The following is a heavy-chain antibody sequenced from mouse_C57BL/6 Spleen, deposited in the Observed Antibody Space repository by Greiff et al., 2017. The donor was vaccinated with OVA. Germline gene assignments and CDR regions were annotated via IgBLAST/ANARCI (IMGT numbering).Heavy chain of an antibody. CDR2: IRSKSNNYAT. Sequence: EVKVVESGGGLVQPKGSLKLSCAASGFSFNTYAMNWVRQAPGKGLEWVARIRSKSNNYATYYADSVKDRFTISRDDSESMLYLQMNNLKTEDTAMYYCVPITTVVSYWGQGTLVTVSA. J-gene: IGHJ3*01. V-gene: IGHV10-1*01. CDR1: GFSFNTYA. CDR3: VPITTVVSY. D-gene: IGHD1-1*01.